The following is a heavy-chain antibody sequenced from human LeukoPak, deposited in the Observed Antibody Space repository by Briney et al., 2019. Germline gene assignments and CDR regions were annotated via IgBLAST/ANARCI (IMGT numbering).Heavy chain of an antibody. J-gene: IGHJ4*02. CDR1: GVSISSYY. Sequence: ASETLSLTCTVSGVSISSYYWSWIRQPPGKGLEWIGYIYYSGNTNYNPSLQSRVTISVDTSKNQFSLKLGSVTAADTAVYYCARDRGPFGYWGQGTLVTVSS. CDR2: IYYSGNT. D-gene: IGHD3-10*01. CDR3: ARDRGPFGY. V-gene: IGHV4-59*01.